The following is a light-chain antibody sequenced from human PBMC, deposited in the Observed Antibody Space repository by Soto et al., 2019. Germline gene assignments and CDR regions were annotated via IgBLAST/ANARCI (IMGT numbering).Light chain of an antibody. CDR3: QQSYNIPPT. CDR2: AAS. CDR1: QDISNR. Sequence: DIQMSQSPFSVSASVEDRVTITFLASQDISNRLAWYQQKPGKAPKLLIYAASTLQSGVPSRFSGSGSGTDFTLTITSLQPEDFAIYFCQQSYNIPPTFGQGTRLEIK. J-gene: IGKJ5*01. V-gene: IGKV1-12*01.